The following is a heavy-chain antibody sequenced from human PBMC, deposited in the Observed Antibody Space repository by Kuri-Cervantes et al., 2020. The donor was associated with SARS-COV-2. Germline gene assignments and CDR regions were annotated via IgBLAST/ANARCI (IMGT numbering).Heavy chain of an antibody. Sequence: SCPTLVKPTQTLTLTCTFSGFSLSTSGVGVGWIRQPPGKALEWLALIYWNDDKRYSPSLKSRLTITKDTSKNQVVLTTTNMDPVDTATYYCAHWGRSDYYYYMDVWGKGTTVTVSS. CDR2: IYWNDDK. J-gene: IGHJ6*03. D-gene: IGHD7-27*01. V-gene: IGHV2-5*01. CDR3: AHWGRSDYYYYMDV. CDR1: GFSLSTSGVG.